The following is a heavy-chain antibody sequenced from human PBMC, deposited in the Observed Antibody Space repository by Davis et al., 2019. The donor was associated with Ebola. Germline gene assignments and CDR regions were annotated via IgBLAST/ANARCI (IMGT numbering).Heavy chain of an antibody. CDR3: AKAWNLHTAFGVVISGYGMDV. CDR2: ISGSGGST. V-gene: IGHV3-23*01. D-gene: IGHD3-3*01. CDR1: GFTFSSYA. Sequence: GESLKISCAASGFTFSSYAMSWVRQAPGKGLEWVSAISGSGGSTYYADSVKGRFTISRDNSKNTLYLQMNSLRAEDTAVYYCAKAWNLHTAFGVVISGYGMDVWGQGTTVTVSS. J-gene: IGHJ6*02.